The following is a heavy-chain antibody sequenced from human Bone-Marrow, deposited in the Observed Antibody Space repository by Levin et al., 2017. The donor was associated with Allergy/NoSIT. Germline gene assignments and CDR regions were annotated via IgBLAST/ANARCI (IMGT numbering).Heavy chain of an antibody. Sequence: GGSLRLSCKASGFNFNEYALSWFRQAPGKGLEWVALIRSKSYAETTNYAASVEGRFIISRDDSKNIAYLQMNSLKTEDTGVFYCARLLIADYYFDYWGQGALVTVSS. CDR2: IRSKSYAETT. J-gene: IGHJ4*02. CDR1: GFNFNEYA. CDR3: ARLLIADYYFDY. V-gene: IGHV3-49*03. D-gene: IGHD3-16*01.